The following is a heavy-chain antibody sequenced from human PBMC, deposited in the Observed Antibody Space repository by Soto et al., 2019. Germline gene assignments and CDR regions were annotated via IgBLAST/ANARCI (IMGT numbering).Heavy chain of an antibody. CDR1: GFTFSDSY. D-gene: IGHD3-3*01. CDR2: ISSSGSTI. V-gene: IGHV3-11*01. J-gene: IGHJ5*02. Sequence: XGSLRLSFAASGFTFSDSYMSWIRQAPGKGLEWVSYISSSGSTIYNADPVKGRFTISRDNAKNSLYLQMNSLRAEDTAVYYCARGGDFWSGYPDPWGQGTLVTVSS. CDR3: ARGGDFWSGYPDP.